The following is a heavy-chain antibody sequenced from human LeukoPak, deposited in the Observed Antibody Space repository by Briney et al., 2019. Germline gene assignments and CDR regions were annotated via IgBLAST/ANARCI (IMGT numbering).Heavy chain of an antibody. CDR3: AKDRYGDYLGSLDY. Sequence: GGSLRLSCAASGFTFDDYAMHWVRQAPGKGLEWVSGISWNSGGIVYADSVKGRFTISRDNAKNSLYLQMNSLGVEDTALYYCAKDRYGDYLGSLDYWGQGTLVTVSS. J-gene: IGHJ4*02. CDR1: GFTFDDYA. D-gene: IGHD4-17*01. V-gene: IGHV3-9*01. CDR2: ISWNSGGI.